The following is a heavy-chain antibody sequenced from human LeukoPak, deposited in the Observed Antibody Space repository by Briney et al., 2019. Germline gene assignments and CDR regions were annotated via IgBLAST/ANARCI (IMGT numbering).Heavy chain of an antibody. D-gene: IGHD3-22*01. CDR2: INHSGST. CDR1: GGSISSHSYY. Sequence: SETLSLTCTVSGGSISSHSYYWGWIRQPPGKGLEWIGEINHSGSTNYNPSLKSRVTISVDTSKNQFSLKLSSVTAADTAVYYCARGRRAMIVVVGPKDLDYWGQGTLVTVSS. J-gene: IGHJ4*02. CDR3: ARGRRAMIVVVGPKDLDY. V-gene: IGHV4-39*07.